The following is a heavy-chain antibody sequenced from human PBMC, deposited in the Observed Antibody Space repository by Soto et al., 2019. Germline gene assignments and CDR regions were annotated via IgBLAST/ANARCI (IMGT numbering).Heavy chain of an antibody. CDR2: IYYSGST. CDR3: ARAGSMFCGGGGDCYSWVFDY. CDR1: GGSISSGDYY. D-gene: IGHD2-21*02. V-gene: IGHV4-30-4*01. J-gene: IGHJ4*02. Sequence: QVQLQESGPGLVKPSQTLSLTCTVSGGSISSGDYYWSWIRQPPGKGLEWIGYIYYSGSTYYNPSLKSRVTISVDTSKNQFPLRLSSVTAADTAVYYGARAGSMFCGGGGDCYSWVFDYWGQGTLVTVSS.